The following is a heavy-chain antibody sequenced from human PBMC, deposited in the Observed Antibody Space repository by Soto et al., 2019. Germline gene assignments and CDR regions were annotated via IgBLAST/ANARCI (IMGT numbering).Heavy chain of an antibody. CDR1: GGTFSSYA. D-gene: IGHD2-15*01. J-gene: IGHJ6*02. CDR3: AREAWVRRYCSGGSCYSGAYYYYGMDV. CDR2: IIPIFGTA. Sequence: QVQLVQSGAEVKKPGSSVKVSCTASGGTFSSYAISWVRQAPGQELEWMGGIIPIFGTANYAQKFQGRVTITADKSTSTAYMEQSSLRSEDTAVYYCAREAWVRRYCSGGSCYSGAYYYYGMDVWGQGTTVTVSS. V-gene: IGHV1-69*06.